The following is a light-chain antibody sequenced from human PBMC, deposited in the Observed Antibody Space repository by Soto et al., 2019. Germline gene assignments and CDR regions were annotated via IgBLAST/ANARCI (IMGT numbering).Light chain of an antibody. CDR3: QKYDGPPLP. V-gene: IGKV1-27*01. CDR1: QDINIY. CDR2: AAS. Sequence: DIQMTQSPSSLSASVGDRVTITCRAGQDINIYLAWYQQKPGKVPKLLISAASTLQSGVPSRFSGSGSGTDFTLTISTLQPEDFPTYYFQKYDGPPLPFGGGTKVEIK. J-gene: IGKJ4*01.